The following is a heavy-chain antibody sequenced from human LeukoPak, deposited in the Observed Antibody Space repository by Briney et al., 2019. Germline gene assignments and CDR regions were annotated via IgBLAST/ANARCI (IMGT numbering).Heavy chain of an antibody. CDR2: IYSGGST. CDR1: GFTVSSNY. D-gene: IGHD3-22*01. CDR3: AKLTYYYDSSDQRRAFDI. J-gene: IGHJ3*02. Sequence: GGSLRLSCAASGFTVSSNYMSWVRQAPGKGLEWVSVIYSGGSTYYADSVKGRFTISRDNSKNTLYLQMNSLRAEDTAVYYCAKLTYYYDSSDQRRAFDIWGQGTMVTVSS. V-gene: IGHV3-53*01.